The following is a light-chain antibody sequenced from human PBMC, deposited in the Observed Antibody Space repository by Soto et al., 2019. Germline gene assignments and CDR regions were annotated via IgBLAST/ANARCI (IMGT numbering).Light chain of an antibody. CDR3: QHYVTWPLT. CDR2: DAS. Sequence: ELVVTQSPATLSVSPGERVTLSCRTSQDVSSKLAWYQQKAGQAPSLLIYDASTRATGTPARFSGSGSGTEFTLAVSSLQSEDYAVYYCQHYVTWPLTFGGGTKVESK. J-gene: IGKJ4*01. CDR1: QDVSSK. V-gene: IGKV3D-15*01.